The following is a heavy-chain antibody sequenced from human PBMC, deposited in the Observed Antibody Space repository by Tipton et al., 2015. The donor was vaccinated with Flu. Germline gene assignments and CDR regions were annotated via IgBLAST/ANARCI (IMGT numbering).Heavy chain of an antibody. J-gene: IGHJ6*02. V-gene: IGHV4-31*03. CDR1: GASISSGGYY. CDR3: ASRYYGSGSYNTPNQYYYAMDV. Sequence: TLSLTCTVSGASISSGGYYWSWIRQHPGKGLEWIGYIYYTGSTYYNPSLKSRVTMSVDTSKNQFSLKLRSVTAADTAVYYCASRYYGSGSYNTPNQYYYAMDVWGQGTTVTVSS. CDR2: IYYTGST. D-gene: IGHD3-10*01.